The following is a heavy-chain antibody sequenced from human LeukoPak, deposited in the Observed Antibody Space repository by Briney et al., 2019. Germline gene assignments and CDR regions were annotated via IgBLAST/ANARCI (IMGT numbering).Heavy chain of an antibody. CDR1: GYTFTSYG. V-gene: IGHV1-18*01. CDR3: ARDQFPSGSSTTEDYFDY. D-gene: IGHD1-26*01. Sequence: ASVKVSCKASGYTFTSYGISWVRQAPGQGLEWMGWISAYNGNTNYAQKLQGRVTMTTDTSTSTAYMELRSLRSDDTAVYYCARDQFPSGSSTTEDYFDYWGQGTLVTVSS. CDR2: ISAYNGNT. J-gene: IGHJ4*02.